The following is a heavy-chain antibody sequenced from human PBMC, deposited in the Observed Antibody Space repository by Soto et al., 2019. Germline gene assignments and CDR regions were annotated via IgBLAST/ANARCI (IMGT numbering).Heavy chain of an antibody. D-gene: IGHD2-21*02. V-gene: IGHV3-23*04. CDR3: AKGGGGDHGY. CDR1: GFIFTTSD. CDR2: ITITGDTT. J-gene: IGHJ4*02. Sequence: EVQLVESEGGLVQPGGSLRLSCEASGFIFTTSDMSWVRQAPGKGLEWISSITITGDTTHYADSVKGRFTISRDNSRNTVYLQMNRLRVDAPAVYYCAKGGGGDHGYWGQGTLVAVSS.